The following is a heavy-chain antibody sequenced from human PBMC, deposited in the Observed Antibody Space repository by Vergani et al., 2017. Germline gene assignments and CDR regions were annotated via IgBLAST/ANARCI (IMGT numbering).Heavy chain of an antibody. V-gene: IGHV4-59*01. CDR1: GGSLSGYY. CDR3: ARSIVSRNPPDYFDN. J-gene: IGHJ4*02. CDR2: VEDSGYF. Sequence: QVQLQESGPGLVRPSETLSLTCTVSGGSLSGYYWNWIRQTPGEGLEWIGYVEDSGYFNYNPSLKTRVSMSSDTSNNQFSLMLSSVTVADTAVYYCARSIVSRNPPDYFDNWGLGTLVTVSS. D-gene: IGHD1-14*01.